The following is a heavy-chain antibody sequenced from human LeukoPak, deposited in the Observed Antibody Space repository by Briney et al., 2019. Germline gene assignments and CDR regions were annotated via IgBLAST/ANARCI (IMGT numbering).Heavy chain of an antibody. D-gene: IGHD3-10*01. J-gene: IGHJ4*02. CDR1: GGSFSGYY. CDR3: ARDKGSGSYIFDY. CDR2: INHSGST. Sequence: PSETLSLTCAVYGGSFSGYYWSWIRQPPGKGLEWIGEINHSGSTNYNPSLKSRVTISVDTSKNQFSLKLSSVTAADTAVYYCARDKGSGSYIFDYWGQGTLVTVSS. V-gene: IGHV4-34*01.